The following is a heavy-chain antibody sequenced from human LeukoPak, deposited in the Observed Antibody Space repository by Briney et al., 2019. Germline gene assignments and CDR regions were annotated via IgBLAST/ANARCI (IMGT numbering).Heavy chain of an antibody. CDR1: GYTFTGYA. CDR3: ARDSLTMVRGVMGY. V-gene: IGHV1-18*01. Sequence: ASVKVSCKASGYTFTGYAISWVRQAPGQGLEWMGWISAYNGNTNYAQKLQGRVTMTTDTSTSTAYMELRSLRSDDTAVYYCARDSLTMVRGVMGYWGQGTLVTVSS. J-gene: IGHJ4*02. D-gene: IGHD3-10*01. CDR2: ISAYNGNT.